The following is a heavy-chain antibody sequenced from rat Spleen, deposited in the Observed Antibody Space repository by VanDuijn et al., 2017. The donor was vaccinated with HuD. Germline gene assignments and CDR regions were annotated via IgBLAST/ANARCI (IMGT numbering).Heavy chain of an antibody. D-gene: IGHD1-2*01. CDR2: IRNKANGYTT. V-gene: IGHV7-7*01. J-gene: IGHJ2*01. CDR3: ARGYLVGDY. Sequence: EVKLLESGGGLVQPGGSMRLSCAASGFTFTDFYMNWIRQPAGKAPEWLGFIRNKANGYTTEYNPSVKGRFTISRDNTQNMRYLQMNTLRAEDTATYYCARGYLVGDYWGQGVMVTVSS. CDR1: GFTFTDFY.